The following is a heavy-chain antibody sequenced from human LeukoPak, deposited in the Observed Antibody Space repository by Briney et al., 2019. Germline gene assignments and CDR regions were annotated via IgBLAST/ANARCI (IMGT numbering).Heavy chain of an antibody. CDR1: GGSISSYY. Sequence: SETLSLTCTVSGGSISSYYWSWIRHPPGKGLEWIGYIYYSGSTNYNPSLKSRVTISVDTSKNQFSLKLSSVTAADTAVYYCARDSSGWNGPYDYWGQGTLVTVSS. V-gene: IGHV4-59*01. D-gene: IGHD6-19*01. CDR2: IYYSGST. J-gene: IGHJ4*02. CDR3: ARDSSGWNGPYDY.